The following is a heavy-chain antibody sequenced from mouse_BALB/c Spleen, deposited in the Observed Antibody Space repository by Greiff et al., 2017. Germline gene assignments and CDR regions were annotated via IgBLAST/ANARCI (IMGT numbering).Heavy chain of an antibody. CDR1: GYTFTSYW. CDR2: IYPSDSYT. V-gene: IGHV1-69*02. D-gene: IGHD1-1*01. J-gene: IGHJ1*01. Sequence: QVQLQQPGAELVRPGASVKLSCKASGYTFTSYWLNWVKQRPGQGLEWIGNIYPSDSYTNYNQKFKDKATLTVDKSSSTAYMQLSSPTSEDSAVYYCTRNYYGSSYGGYFDVWGAGTTVTVSS. CDR3: TRNYYGSSYGGYFDV.